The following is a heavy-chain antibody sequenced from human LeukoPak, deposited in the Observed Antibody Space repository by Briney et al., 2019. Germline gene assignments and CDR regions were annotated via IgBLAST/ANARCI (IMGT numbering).Heavy chain of an antibody. CDR2: IGGSDGRT. D-gene: IGHD3-22*01. CDR1: GFTFSRCA. CDR3: VKDANYFDSGSYMVPFDS. V-gene: IGHV3-23*01. Sequence: GGSLRLSCTASGFTFSRCAMGWVRQSPGKGLEWVAVIGGSDGRTYYADPVKGRFNISRDNFKNSLYLQLNSLRSEDTAIYYCVKDANYFDSGSYMVPFDSWGQGTLVTVSS. J-gene: IGHJ4*02.